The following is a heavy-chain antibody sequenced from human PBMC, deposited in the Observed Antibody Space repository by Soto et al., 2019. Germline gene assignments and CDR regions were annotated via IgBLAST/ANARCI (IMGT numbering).Heavy chain of an antibody. CDR2: IIPILGIA. CDR3: AGAEADSSGWYDFNY. CDR1: GGTFSSYT. D-gene: IGHD6-19*01. Sequence: QVQLVQSGAEVTKPGSSVKVSCKASGGTFSSYTISWVRQAPGQGLEWMGMIIPILGIANYAQKFQGRVTIAPDKSTSTAYMELSSLRSEDTAVYYWAGAEADSSGWYDFNYWGQGTLVTVSS. V-gene: IGHV1-69*02. J-gene: IGHJ4*02.